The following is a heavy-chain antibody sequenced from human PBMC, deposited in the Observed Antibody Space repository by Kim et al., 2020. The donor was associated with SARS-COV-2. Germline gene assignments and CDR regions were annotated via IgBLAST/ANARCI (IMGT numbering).Heavy chain of an antibody. CDR2: IYYSGST. D-gene: IGHD3-3*01. Sequence: SETLSLTCTVSGGSISSYYWSWIRQPPGKGLEWIGYIYYSGSTNYNPSLKSRLIISVDTSKNQFSLKLGSVTAADTAVYYCARFIARFITNYDFWSGYSRGDYYFDYWGQGTLVTVSS. J-gene: IGHJ4*02. V-gene: IGHV4-59*08. CDR3: ARFIARFITNYDFWSGYSRGDYYFDY. CDR1: GGSISSYY.